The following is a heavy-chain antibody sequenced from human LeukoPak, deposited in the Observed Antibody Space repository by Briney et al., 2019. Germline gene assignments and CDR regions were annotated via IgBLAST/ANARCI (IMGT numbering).Heavy chain of an antibody. Sequence: GRSLRLSCAASGFTFSHHVMHWVRQAPGKGLEWLAVIWYDGSDKYYADSVKGRFTISRDNSQNTLYLQMNSLRAEDTAVYYCARDNIWRHDYYGSGSEDAGFDPWGQGTLVTVSS. CDR2: IWYDGSDK. CDR3: ARDNIWRHDYYGSGSEDAGFDP. D-gene: IGHD3-10*01. J-gene: IGHJ5*02. V-gene: IGHV3-33*01. CDR1: GFTFSHHV.